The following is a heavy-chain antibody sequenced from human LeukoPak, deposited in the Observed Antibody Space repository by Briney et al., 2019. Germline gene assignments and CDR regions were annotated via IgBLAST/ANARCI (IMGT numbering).Heavy chain of an antibody. CDR1: GGSIDNYY. V-gene: IGHV4-59*01. D-gene: IGHD2-2*01. J-gene: IGHJ5*02. CDR3: ARDSGSSTHDP. Sequence: SETLSLTCTVSGGSIDNYYWSWIRQPPGKGLEWIGYIFYSGSTNYNPSLQSRVTISVDTSKNQFSLKLSSVTAADTAVYYCARDSGSSTHDPWGQGTLVTVSS. CDR2: IFYSGST.